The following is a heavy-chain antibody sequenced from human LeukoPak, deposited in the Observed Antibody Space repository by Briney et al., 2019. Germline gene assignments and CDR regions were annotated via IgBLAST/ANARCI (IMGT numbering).Heavy chain of an antibody. D-gene: IGHD4-11*01. CDR2: IIPIFGTA. CDR3: ARSRLTTVTTKPNAPSLY. CDR1: GGTFSSYA. V-gene: IGHV1-69*05. J-gene: IGHJ4*02. Sequence: ASEKVSCKASGGTFSSYAISWVRQAPGQGLEWMGGIIPIFGTANDAQKFQGRVTITTDESTSTAYMELSSLRSEDTAVYYCARSRLTTVTTKPNAPSLYWGQQTLVIVAS.